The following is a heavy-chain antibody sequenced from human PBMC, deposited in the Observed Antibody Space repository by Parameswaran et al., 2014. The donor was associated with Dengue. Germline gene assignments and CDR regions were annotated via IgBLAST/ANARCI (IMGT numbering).Heavy chain of an antibody. CDR2: ISSSSSTI. J-gene: IGHJ3*02. Sequence: VRQAPGKGLEWVSYISSSSSTIYYADSVKGRFTISRDNAKNSLYLQMNSLRDEDTAVYYCARDLAFDIWGQGTMVTVSS. V-gene: IGHV3-48*02. CDR3: ARDLAFDI.